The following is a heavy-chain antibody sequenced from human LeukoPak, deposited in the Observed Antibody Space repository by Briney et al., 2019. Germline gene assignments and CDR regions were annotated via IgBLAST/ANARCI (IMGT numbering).Heavy chain of an antibody. Sequence: GGSLRLSCAASGFTFNTYAMGWVRQAPGKGLEWVSAISSSGGSTYYADSVKGRFAISRDNSKNTLYLQMNSLRDEDTAVYYCARIVAGGAFDIWGQGTMVTVSS. D-gene: IGHD1-26*01. J-gene: IGHJ3*02. CDR2: ISSSGGST. CDR3: ARIVAGGAFDI. CDR1: GFTFNTYA. V-gene: IGHV3-23*01.